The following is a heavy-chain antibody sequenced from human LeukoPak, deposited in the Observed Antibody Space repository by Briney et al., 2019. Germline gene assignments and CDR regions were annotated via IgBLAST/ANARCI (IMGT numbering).Heavy chain of an antibody. V-gene: IGHV3-21*04. D-gene: IGHD5-12*01. CDR2: ISSGSSHI. CDR1: RFTFSSYS. CDR3: VRGGAGATASDVFDI. J-gene: IGHJ3*02. Sequence: GGSLRLSCAASRFTFSSYSINWVRQAPGKGLEWVSSISSGSSHIFYEDSVKGRFTISRDNAKNSLFLQMNGLRVEDTAIYYCVRGGAGATASDVFDIWGQGTMVTVSS.